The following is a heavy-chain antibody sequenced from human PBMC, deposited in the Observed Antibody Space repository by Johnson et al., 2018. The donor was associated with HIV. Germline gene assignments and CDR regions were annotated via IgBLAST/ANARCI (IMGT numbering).Heavy chain of an antibody. D-gene: IGHD6-13*01. CDR3: ARERIGYSSSGDAFDI. Sequence: VQLVESGGGVVQPGGSLRLSCAASGFTFDDYAMHWVRQAPGKGLEWVSLISWDGGSTYYADSVKGRFTISRDNSKNSLYLQMNSLRAEDTAVYYCARERIGYSSSGDAFDIWGQGTMVTVSS. J-gene: IGHJ3*02. V-gene: IGHV3-43D*03. CDR1: GFTFDDYA. CDR2: ISWDGGST.